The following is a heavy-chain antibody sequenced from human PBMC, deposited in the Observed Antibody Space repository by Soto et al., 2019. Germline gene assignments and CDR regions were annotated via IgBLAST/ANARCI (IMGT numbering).Heavy chain of an antibody. CDR2: ISYDGSNK. D-gene: IGHD2-21*02. CDR3: AREGGVTAQYYFDY. J-gene: IGHJ4*02. V-gene: IGHV3-30-3*01. CDR1: GFTFSSYA. Sequence: GGSLRLSCAASGFTFSSYAMHWVRQAPGKGLEWVAVISYDGSNKYYADSVKGRFTISRDNSKNTLYLQMNSLRAEDTAVYYCAREGGVTAQYYFDYWGQGTLVTVSS.